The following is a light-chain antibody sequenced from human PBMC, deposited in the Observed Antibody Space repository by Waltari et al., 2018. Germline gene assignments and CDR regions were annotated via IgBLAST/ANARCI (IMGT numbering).Light chain of an antibody. J-gene: IGKJ2*01. CDR2: DAS. CDR3: QQRSIWPYT. V-gene: IGKV3-11*01. Sequence: EIVLTQSPATLSLSPGEPATLSCRASQSIRTYLGWDQQKPGQAPRLLLFDASSRATGIPARFRGTGSGTDVTLTVSDLEPEDFGIYYCQQRSIWPYTFGQGTRLEIK. CDR1: QSIRTY.